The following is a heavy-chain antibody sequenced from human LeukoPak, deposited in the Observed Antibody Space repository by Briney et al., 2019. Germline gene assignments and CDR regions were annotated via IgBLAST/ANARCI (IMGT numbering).Heavy chain of an antibody. D-gene: IGHD2-2*01. V-gene: IGHV3-23*01. CDR2: ISGSGGST. J-gene: IGHJ4*02. CDR1: GFTFSSYA. Sequence: GGSLRLSCAASGFTFSSYAMSWVRQAPGKGLEWVSAISGSGGSTYYADSVKGRFTISRDNSKNTLYLQMNSLRAEDTAVYYCAKDPRYCSSASCYVGTNYWGQGTLVTVSS. CDR3: AKDPRYCSSASCYVGTNY.